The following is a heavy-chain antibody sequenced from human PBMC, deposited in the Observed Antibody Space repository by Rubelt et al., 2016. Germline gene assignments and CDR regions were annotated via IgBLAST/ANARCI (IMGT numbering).Heavy chain of an antibody. D-gene: IGHD1-26*01. Sequence: QVQLQQWGAGLLKPSETLSLTCAVYGGSFSGYYWSWIRQPPGKGLEWIGEINHSGSTNYNPSLKSRVTISVDTSKNQFSLELSSVTGADTAVYYCARGIVGATRSSYYGMDGWGQGTTVTVSS. CDR3: ARGIVGATRSSYYGMDG. J-gene: IGHJ6*02. CDR2: INHSGST. CDR1: GGSFSGYY. V-gene: IGHV4-34*01.